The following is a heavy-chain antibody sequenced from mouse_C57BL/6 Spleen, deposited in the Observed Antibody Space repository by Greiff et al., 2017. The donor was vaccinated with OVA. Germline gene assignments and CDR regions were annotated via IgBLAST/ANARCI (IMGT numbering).Heavy chain of an antibody. Sequence: VQLQQPGAELVKPGASVKLSCKASGYIFTSYWMQWVKQRPGHGLEWVGEIDPSDSYTHYNQKFKGKATLTVDTSSSTAYMQLNSLTSEDSAVYYCARSSVDYWYFDVWDTGTTVTVSS. CDR3: ARSSVDYWYFDV. V-gene: IGHV1-50*01. J-gene: IGHJ1*03. CDR2: IDPSDSYT. D-gene: IGHD2-4*01. CDR1: GYIFTSYW.